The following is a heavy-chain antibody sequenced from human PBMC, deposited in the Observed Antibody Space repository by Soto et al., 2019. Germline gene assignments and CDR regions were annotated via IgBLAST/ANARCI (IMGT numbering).Heavy chain of an antibody. CDR2: ISWNSGSI. D-gene: IGHD3-10*01. CDR1: GFTFDDYA. CDR3: AKENLYGSGGDV. Sequence: EVQLVESGGGLVQPGRSLRLSCAASGFTFDDYAMHWVRQAPGKGLEWVSGISWNSGSIGYADSVKGRFTISRDNAKNSLYLQMNSLRAEDTALYYCAKENLYGSGGDVWGQGTMVTVSS. V-gene: IGHV3-9*01. J-gene: IGHJ3*01.